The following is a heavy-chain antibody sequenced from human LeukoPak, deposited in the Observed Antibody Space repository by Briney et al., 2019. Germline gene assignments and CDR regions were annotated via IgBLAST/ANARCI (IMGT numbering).Heavy chain of an antibody. CDR1: GGSFSGYY. J-gene: IGHJ5*02. D-gene: IGHD6-13*01. CDR2: INHSGST. Sequence: SETLSLTCAVYGGSFSGYYWSWIRQPPGKGLEWIGEINHSGSTNYNPSLKSRVTISVDTSKNQFSLKLSSVTAADTAVYYCARDKFLRAAAGFSFRKRNNWFDPWGQGTLVTVSS. CDR3: ARDKFLRAAAGFSFRKRNNWFDP. V-gene: IGHV4-34*01.